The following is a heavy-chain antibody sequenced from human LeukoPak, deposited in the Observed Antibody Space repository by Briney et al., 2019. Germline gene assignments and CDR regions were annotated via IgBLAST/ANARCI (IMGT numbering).Heavy chain of an antibody. V-gene: IGHV1-69*06. Sequence: SVKVSCRASGGTFNNYVITWVRQAPGQGLEWMGRIIPIFGTTNYAQKFQGRATITADKPTNTASMDLSSLRFEDTAVYYCARDAWLSGKSAFDIWGQGTMVTVSS. CDR1: GGTFNNYV. J-gene: IGHJ3*02. CDR3: ARDAWLSGKSAFDI. CDR2: IIPIFGTT. D-gene: IGHD1-26*01.